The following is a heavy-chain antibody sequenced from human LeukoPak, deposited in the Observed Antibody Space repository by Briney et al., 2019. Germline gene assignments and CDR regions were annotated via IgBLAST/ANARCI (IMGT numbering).Heavy chain of an antibody. J-gene: IGHJ4*02. CDR1: GGSISNYY. Sequence: KPSETLSLTCTVSGGSISNYYWSWIRQPPGKELEWIGYIYHRGSTNYNPSLKSRVTISVDTSKNQFSLKLSSVTAADTAVYYCARNADDSSSYPYFDYWGQGTLVTVSS. D-gene: IGHD3-22*01. CDR3: ARNADDSSSYPYFDY. CDR2: IYHRGST. V-gene: IGHV4-59*01.